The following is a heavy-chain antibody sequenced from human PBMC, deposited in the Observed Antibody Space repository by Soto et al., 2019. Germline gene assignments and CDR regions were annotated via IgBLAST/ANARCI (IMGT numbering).Heavy chain of an antibody. V-gene: IGHV3-33*01. CDR2: IWYDGNEK. J-gene: IGHJ4*02. D-gene: IGHD2-2*01. CDR1: GFTFSSYG. Sequence: QVQLVESGGGVVQPGRSLRLSCAASGFTFSSYGMHWVRQAPGKGLEWVAVIWYDGNEKYYADSVKGRFTISIDNSKNTLYLQMGSLRAEDTAVYYCARFHGTSISCYEDYWGQGTVVTVSS. CDR3: ARFHGTSISCYEDY.